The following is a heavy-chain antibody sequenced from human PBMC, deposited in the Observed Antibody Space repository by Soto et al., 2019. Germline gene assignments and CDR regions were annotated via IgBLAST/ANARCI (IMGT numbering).Heavy chain of an antibody. CDR1: AASFSKYY. V-gene: IGHV4-59*01. D-gene: IGHD3-16*01. J-gene: IGHJ4*02. Sequence: SETLSLTCTVSAASFSKYYWTWLRQPPGKGLEWIGYIYFNGNTKYNPSLEGRLTISIDTSKKEFSLKLTSVTAADAAVYYCASVTFGGIVLAHWGQGTLVTVSS. CDR2: IYFNGNT. CDR3: ASVTFGGIVLAH.